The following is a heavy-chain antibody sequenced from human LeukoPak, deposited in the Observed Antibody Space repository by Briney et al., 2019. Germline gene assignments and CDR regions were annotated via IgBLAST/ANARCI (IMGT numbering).Heavy chain of an antibody. CDR1: GYTFTTYW. Sequence: GESLKISCKGSGYTFTTYWIVCVRQMPGKGPGWMGIIFPGYSDTKYSPSFEGQITISHDKSISSAYLHWSSLKASDTAIYYCARLRDNWEDYWGQGTLVTVSS. J-gene: IGHJ4*02. V-gene: IGHV5-51*01. CDR2: IFPGYSDT. D-gene: IGHD1-20*01. CDR3: ARLRDNWEDY.